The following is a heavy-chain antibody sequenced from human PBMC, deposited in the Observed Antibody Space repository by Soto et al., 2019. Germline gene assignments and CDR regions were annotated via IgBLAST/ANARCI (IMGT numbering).Heavy chain of an antibody. J-gene: IGHJ1*01. Sequence: QVQLVQSGAEVRKPGASVKISCKASGYSFTTYYVHWVRQAPGQGLEWVGIINPSGDSTNYAQKLQGRAIMTADTSTSTVYMELRSLRSEDTAVYYCARDNVVIPDDTDHWGQGTLVTVSS. CDR3: ARDNVVIPDDTDH. CDR2: INPSGDST. CDR1: GYSFTTYY. D-gene: IGHD2-21*01. V-gene: IGHV1-46*04.